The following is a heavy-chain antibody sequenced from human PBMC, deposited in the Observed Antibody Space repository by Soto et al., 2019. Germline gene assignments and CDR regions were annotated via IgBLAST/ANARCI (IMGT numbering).Heavy chain of an antibody. Sequence: SVKVSCKASGGTFSSYTISWVRQAPGQGLEWMGRIIPILGIANYAQKFQGRVTITADKSTSTAYMELSSLRSEDTAVYYCARAHPGSYNWFDPWGQGTLVTVSS. J-gene: IGHJ5*02. D-gene: IGHD3-10*01. V-gene: IGHV1-69*02. CDR2: IIPILGIA. CDR3: ARAHPGSYNWFDP. CDR1: GGTFSSYT.